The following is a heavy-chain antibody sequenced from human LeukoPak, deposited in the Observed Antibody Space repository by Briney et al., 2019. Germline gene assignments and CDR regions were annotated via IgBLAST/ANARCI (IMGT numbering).Heavy chain of an antibody. CDR2: ISNSGGRT. Sequence: AGGSLRLSCTDSEFTFSTYGMSWVRQAPGKGLEWVSGISNSGGRTSYADSVKGRFTISRDSSKNTLYLQMNSLRAEDTAVYYCAKDGDYDFWSGYLYFDYWGQGTLVTVSS. V-gene: IGHV3-23*01. J-gene: IGHJ4*02. CDR3: AKDGDYDFWSGYLYFDY. CDR1: EFTFSTYG. D-gene: IGHD3-3*01.